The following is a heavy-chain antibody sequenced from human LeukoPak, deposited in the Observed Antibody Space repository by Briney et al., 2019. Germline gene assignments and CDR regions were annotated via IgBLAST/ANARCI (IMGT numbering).Heavy chain of an antibody. Sequence: GESLKISCKGSGYSFGTYWIGWVRQMPGKGLEWMGIIYPGDSDTRYSPSFQGQVTISADKSISTAYLQWSSLKASDTAMYYCARLGIVPAATGYMDVWGKGTTVTVSS. CDR3: ARLGIVPAATGYMDV. CDR2: IYPGDSDT. D-gene: IGHD2-2*01. V-gene: IGHV5-51*01. CDR1: GYSFGTYW. J-gene: IGHJ6*03.